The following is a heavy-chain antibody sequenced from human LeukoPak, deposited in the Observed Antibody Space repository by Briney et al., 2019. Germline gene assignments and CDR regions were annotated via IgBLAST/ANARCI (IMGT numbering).Heavy chain of an antibody. CDR3: ARENPVDTAIDY. CDR1: GGPIRSYY. CDR2: IYYRGST. Sequence: SETLSLTCTVSGGPIRSYYWSWIPQPPGKGLEWIGYIYYRGSTNYNPSLKSRFTISVDTSKNQFSLKLSSVTAADTAVYYCARENPVDTAIDYWGQGTLVTVSS. D-gene: IGHD5-18*01. J-gene: IGHJ4*02. V-gene: IGHV4-59*01.